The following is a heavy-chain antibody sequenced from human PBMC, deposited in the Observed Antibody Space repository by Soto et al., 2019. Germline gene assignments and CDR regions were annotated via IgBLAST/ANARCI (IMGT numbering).Heavy chain of an antibody. J-gene: IGHJ5*02. CDR2: IIPIFGTA. CDR3: APDYSNYDWFDP. CDR1: GGTFSSYA. Sequence: GASVKVSCKASGGTFSSYAISWVRQAPGQGLEWMGGIIPIFGTANYAQKFQGRVTITADESTSTAYMELSSLRSEDTAVYYCAPDYSNYDWFDPWGQGTLVTVSS. D-gene: IGHD4-4*01. V-gene: IGHV1-69*13.